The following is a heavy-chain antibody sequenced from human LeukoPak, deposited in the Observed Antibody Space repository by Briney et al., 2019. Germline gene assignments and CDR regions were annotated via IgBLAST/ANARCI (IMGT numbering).Heavy chain of an antibody. CDR2: IHPRSGEK. J-gene: IGHJ4*02. V-gene: IGHV1-2*02. D-gene: IGHD3-10*01. Sequence: VASVKVSCKASGYSFPALYIHWVRQARGQGLEWMGLIHPRSGEKNYAYKFRGRATINRDTSISTTYMDLGSLGSDDTAVYYCARDGEYGTGSYYRGCFDYWGQGTLVTVSS. CDR3: ARDGEYGTGSYYRGCFDY. CDR1: GYSFPALY.